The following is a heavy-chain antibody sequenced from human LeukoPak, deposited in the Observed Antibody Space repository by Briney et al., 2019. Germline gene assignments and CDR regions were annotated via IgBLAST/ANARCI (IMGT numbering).Heavy chain of an antibody. D-gene: IGHD1-26*01. J-gene: IGHJ4*02. CDR1: GYSISSGYY. V-gene: IGHV4-38-2*01. CDR2: IYHSGNT. CDR3: ARRIVGATFGY. Sequence: SETLSLTCAVSGYSISSGYYWGWIRQPPGKGLEWIGNIYHSGNTYYNPSLKSRVTISVDTSKNQFSLKLSSVTAADTALYYCARRIVGATFGYWGQGTLVTVSS.